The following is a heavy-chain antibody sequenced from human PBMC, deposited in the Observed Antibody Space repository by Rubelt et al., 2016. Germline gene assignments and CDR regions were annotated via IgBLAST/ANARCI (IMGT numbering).Heavy chain of an antibody. CDR1: GSSISSGYY. J-gene: IGHJ4*02. CDR3: ARKGRSSVGHFDY. V-gene: IGHV4-38-2*02. CDR2: VFYRGSP. Sequence: QVHLQESGPGLVKPSETLSLICSVSGSSISSGYYWGWIRQPPGKGLEWVGNVFYRGSPYYNPSLQSRVPISVDTSKEQFPLKLSAVTAADTAVYYCARKGRSSVGHFDYWGQGILVTVSS.